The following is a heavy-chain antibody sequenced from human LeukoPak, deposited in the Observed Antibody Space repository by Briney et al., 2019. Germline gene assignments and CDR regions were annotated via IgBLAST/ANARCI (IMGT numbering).Heavy chain of an antibody. D-gene: IGHD6-13*01. CDR2: IYSGGST. V-gene: IGHV3-66*01. CDR3: ARVSGSSWSGGY. Sequence: GGPLRLSCAASGFTVSSNFMSWVRQAPGKGLEWVSVIYSGGSTYYADSVKGRFTISRDNSKNTLYLQMNSLRAEDTAVYYCARVSGSSWSGGYWGQGTLVTVSS. J-gene: IGHJ4*02. CDR1: GFTVSSNF.